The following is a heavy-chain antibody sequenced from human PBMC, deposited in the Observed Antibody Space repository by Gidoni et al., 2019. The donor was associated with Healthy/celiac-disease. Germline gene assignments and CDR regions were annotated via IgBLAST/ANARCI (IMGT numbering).Heavy chain of an antibody. Sequence: QLQLQESGPGLVKPSETLSLTCTVSGASISSSSYYWGWIRQPPGKGLEWIGSIYYSGSTYYNPSLKSRVTISVDTSKNQFSLKLSSVTAADTAVYYCARHYYYDSSGPFDYWGQGTLVTVSS. CDR3: ARHYYYDSSGPFDY. CDR2: IYYSGST. J-gene: IGHJ4*02. CDR1: GASISSSSYY. D-gene: IGHD3-22*01. V-gene: IGHV4-39*01.